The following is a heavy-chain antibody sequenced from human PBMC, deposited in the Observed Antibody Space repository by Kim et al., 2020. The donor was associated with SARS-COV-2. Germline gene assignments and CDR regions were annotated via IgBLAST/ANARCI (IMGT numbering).Heavy chain of an antibody. D-gene: IGHD4-17*01. V-gene: IGHV3-15*01. Sequence: PGPVKGRFTISRNDSKNTLYLQMNSLKTEDTAVYYCTTVYGDYGAYYFDYWGQGTLVTVSS. CDR3: TTVYGDYGAYYFDY. J-gene: IGHJ4*02.